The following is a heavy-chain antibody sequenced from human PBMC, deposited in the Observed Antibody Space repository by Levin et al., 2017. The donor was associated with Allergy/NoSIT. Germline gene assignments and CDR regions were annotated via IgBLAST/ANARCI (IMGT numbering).Heavy chain of an antibody. D-gene: IGHD2-2*01. V-gene: IGHV4-39*01. Sequence: TPSETLSLTCTVSGDSITSSNHYWDWIRQSPGKGLEWIGSIYYSGSTHYNPSFRSRATISGDTSKTQFSLRLNSVTATDTAIYYCARGVMYSTGWNAFDIWGQGTMVTVSS. CDR3: ARGVMYSTGWNAFDI. J-gene: IGHJ3*02. CDR1: GDSITSSNHY. CDR2: IYYSGST.